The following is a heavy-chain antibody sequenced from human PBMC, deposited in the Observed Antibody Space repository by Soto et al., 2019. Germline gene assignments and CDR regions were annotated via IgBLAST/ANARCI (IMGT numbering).Heavy chain of an antibody. D-gene: IGHD3-22*01. CDR2: IYYSGST. V-gene: IGHV4-31*03. Sequence: PSETLSLTCTVSGGSISSGGYYWSWIRQHPGKGLEWIGYIYYSGSTYYNPSLKSRVTISVDTSKNQFSLKLSSVTAADTAVYYCARDRKEKDSSGYYNYFDYWGQGTLVTVSS. J-gene: IGHJ4*02. CDR3: ARDRKEKDSSGYYNYFDY. CDR1: GGSISSGGYY.